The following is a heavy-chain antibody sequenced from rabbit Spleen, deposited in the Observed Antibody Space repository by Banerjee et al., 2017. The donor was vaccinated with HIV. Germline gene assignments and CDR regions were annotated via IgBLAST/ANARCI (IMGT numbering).Heavy chain of an antibody. CDR3: ARDAGTSFSTYGMDL. Sequence: QEQLEESGGGLVKPEGSLTLTCKASGFDLGSYYYMCWVRQAPGKGPEWIACISGGGSTYSATWAKGRFTISKTSSTTVTLQMTSLTAADTATYFCARDAGTSFSTYGMDLWGPGTLVTVS. V-gene: IGHV1S45*01. CDR1: GFDLGSYYY. CDR2: ISGGGST. D-gene: IGHD8-1*01. J-gene: IGHJ6*01.